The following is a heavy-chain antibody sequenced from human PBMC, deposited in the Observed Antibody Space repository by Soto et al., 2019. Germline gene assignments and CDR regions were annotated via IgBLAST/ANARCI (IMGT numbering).Heavy chain of an antibody. CDR2: ILHTGHT. J-gene: IGHJ4*02. V-gene: IGHV4-4*02. CDR1: GDSFTSSNW. CDR3: ARSPRRVDGKWFLDY. Sequence: QVQLQESGPGLVKPSGTLSLTCAVSGDSFTSSNWWTWVRQPPGKGLEWMGDILHTGHTDYSPSLKSRVTISVDTSNRQFPLSLTSVTAADTAVYYCARSPRRVDGKWFLDYWGQGTLVTVSS. D-gene: IGHD3-22*01.